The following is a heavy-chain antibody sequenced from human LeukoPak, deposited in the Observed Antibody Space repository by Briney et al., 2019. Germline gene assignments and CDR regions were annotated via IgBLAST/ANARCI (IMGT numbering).Heavy chain of an antibody. V-gene: IGHV4-39*07. Sequence: PSETLSLTCTVSGGSISSSSYYWGWIRQPPGKGLEWIGSIYYSGSTYYNPSLKSRVTISVDRSKNQFSLKLSSVTAADTAVYYCARETGIAVAGSGSQVNHYYFDYWGQGTLVTVSS. D-gene: IGHD6-19*01. J-gene: IGHJ4*02. CDR1: GGSISSSSYY. CDR2: IYYSGST. CDR3: ARETGIAVAGSGSQVNHYYFDY.